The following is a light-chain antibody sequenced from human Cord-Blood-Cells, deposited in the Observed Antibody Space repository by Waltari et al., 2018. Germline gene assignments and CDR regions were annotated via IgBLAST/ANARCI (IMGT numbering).Light chain of an antibody. CDR3: QQSYSTLMYS. J-gene: IGKJ2*03. V-gene: IGKV1-39*01. CDR1: QSISSY. Sequence: DIQMTQTPYSLSASVGERVTITCRASQSISSYLNGYQQKPGKPPKLLIYAAFSLQSGVPSRFSGSGSGTDFTLTISSLQPEDFSTYYCQQSYSTLMYSFGQGTKLEIK. CDR2: AAF.